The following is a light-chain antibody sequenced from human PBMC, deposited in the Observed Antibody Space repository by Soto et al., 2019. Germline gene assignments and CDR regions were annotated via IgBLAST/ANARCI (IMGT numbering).Light chain of an antibody. CDR2: GAS. CDR1: QSVSSSY. J-gene: IGKJ1*01. V-gene: IGKV3-15*01. Sequence: IFLPQSPGTLSLSPGERATLSCRASQSVSSSYLAWYQQKPGQAPRLLIHGASTRATGFPARFSGSGSGTDFTLTISSLQSEDFAVYYCQQYNNWPWTFGQGTKVDIK. CDR3: QQYNNWPWT.